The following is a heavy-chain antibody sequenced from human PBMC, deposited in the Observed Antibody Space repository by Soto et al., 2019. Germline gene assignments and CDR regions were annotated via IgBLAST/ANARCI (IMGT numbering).Heavy chain of an antibody. J-gene: IGHJ5*02. CDR1: VGSMIRYY. CDR3: ARDLTISSTDGPLDP. CDR2: IHYTGST. V-gene: IGHV4-59*01. Sequence: SETLSLTCTVSVGSMIRYYWTWIRQPPGKGLEWIGNIHYTGSTNYNPSLKSRVTILLGTSTSQFSLKVSSVTAADTAVYYCARDLTISSTDGPLDPWGHGTLVTVSS. D-gene: IGHD1-1*01.